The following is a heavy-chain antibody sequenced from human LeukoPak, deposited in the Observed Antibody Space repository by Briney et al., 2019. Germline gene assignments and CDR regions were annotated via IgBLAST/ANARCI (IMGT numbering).Heavy chain of an antibody. Sequence: SETLSLTCTVSGGSISSGGYYWSWIRQHPGKGLEWIGYIYFSGGTYYNPSLKSRVTMSVDTSIHQFSLKLSSVTAADTAVYYCARSDGYFDYWGQGTLVTVSS. D-gene: IGHD5-24*01. CDR2: IYFSGGT. CDR1: GGSISSGGYY. V-gene: IGHV4-31*03. CDR3: ARSDGYFDY. J-gene: IGHJ4*03.